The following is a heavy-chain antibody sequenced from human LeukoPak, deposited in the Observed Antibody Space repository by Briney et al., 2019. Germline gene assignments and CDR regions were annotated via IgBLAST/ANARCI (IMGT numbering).Heavy chain of an antibody. J-gene: IGHJ4*02. D-gene: IGHD2-8*02. CDR1: GFTFSYYW. CDR3: ASKGCTGGNCKHYFDY. Sequence: GGSLRLSCAASGFTFSYYWMSWVRQAPGKGLERVANIKQDGSEEYYVDFVKGRFTISRDNAKNSLYLQMNSLRAEDTAVYYCASKGCTGGNCKHYFDYWGQGTLVTVAS. CDR2: IKQDGSEE. V-gene: IGHV3-7*03.